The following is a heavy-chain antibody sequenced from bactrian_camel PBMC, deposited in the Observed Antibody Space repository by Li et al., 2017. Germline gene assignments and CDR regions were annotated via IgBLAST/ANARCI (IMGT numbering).Heavy chain of an antibody. V-gene: IGHV3S40*01. J-gene: IGHJ4*01. CDR1: GFTFGAYY. D-gene: IGHD3*01. Sequence: VQLVESGGDLVRPGGSLRLSCAASGFTFGAYYISWVRQAPGKGLEWVSTINPDTGRTIYYANSVKGRFTIYLDTTKNTVYLRMNSLKPEDTAMYYCAADPTCSGEYDYWGQGTQVTVS. CDR3: AADPTCSGEYDY. CDR2: INPDTGRTI.